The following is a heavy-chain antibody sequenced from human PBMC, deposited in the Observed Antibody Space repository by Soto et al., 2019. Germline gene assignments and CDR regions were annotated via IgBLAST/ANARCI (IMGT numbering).Heavy chain of an antibody. J-gene: IGHJ4*02. Sequence: ASVKVSCKVSGYTLTELSMHWVRQAPGKGLEWMGGFDPEDGETIYAQKFQGRVTMTEDTSTDTAYMELSSLRSEDTAVYYCASLPPIRGVIRTADYSGQRTLVTVSS. CDR3: ASLPPIRGVIRTADY. CDR2: FDPEDGET. CDR1: GYTLTELS. V-gene: IGHV1-24*01. D-gene: IGHD3-10*01.